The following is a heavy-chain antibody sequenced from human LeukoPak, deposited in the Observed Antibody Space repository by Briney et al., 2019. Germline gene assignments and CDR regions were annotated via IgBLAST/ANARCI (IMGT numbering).Heavy chain of an antibody. CDR1: GGSISSYY. D-gene: IGHD2-2*01. CDR2: IYYSGST. Sequence: SETLSLTCTVSGGSISSYYWSWIRQPPGKGLEWLGYIYYSGSTNYNPSLKSRVTISVDTSKNQFSLKLSSVTAADTAVYYCARGRGYCSSTSCSSPLFDYWGQGTLVTVSS. V-gene: IGHV4-59*01. CDR3: ARGRGYCSSTSCSSPLFDY. J-gene: IGHJ4*02.